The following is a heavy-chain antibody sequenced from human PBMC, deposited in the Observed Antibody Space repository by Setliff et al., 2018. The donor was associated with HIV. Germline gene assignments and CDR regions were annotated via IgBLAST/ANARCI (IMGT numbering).Heavy chain of an antibody. CDR2: IYYSGRT. CDR1: GASISHYY. Sequence: SETLSLTCTVSGASISHYYWSWIRQPPGKGLEWFGYIYYSGRTNYNPSLKSRVTISVDPSKNQFSLKLTSVTAADTAVYYCASQPAYSTDWYPPGYFDYWGQGTLVTVSS. V-gene: IGHV4-59*08. J-gene: IGHJ4*02. CDR3: ASQPAYSTDWYPPGYFDY. D-gene: IGHD6-19*01.